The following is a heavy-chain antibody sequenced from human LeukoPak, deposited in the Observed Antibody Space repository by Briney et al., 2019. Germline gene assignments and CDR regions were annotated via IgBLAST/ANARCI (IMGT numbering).Heavy chain of an antibody. Sequence: PGGSLRLSCAASGFTFSSYEMDWVRQAPGKGLEWVSYISSSGSTIYYADSVKGRFTISRDNAKNSLYLQMNSLRAEDTAVYYCAPMLFHYYYMDVWGKGTTVTVSS. V-gene: IGHV3-48*03. D-gene: IGHD2-21*01. CDR3: APMLFHYYYMDV. J-gene: IGHJ6*03. CDR2: ISSSGSTI. CDR1: GFTFSSYE.